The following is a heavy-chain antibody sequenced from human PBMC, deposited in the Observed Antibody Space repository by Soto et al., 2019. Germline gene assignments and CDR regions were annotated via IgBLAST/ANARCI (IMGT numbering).Heavy chain of an antibody. CDR2: IYPGDSDT. D-gene: IGHD6-13*01. J-gene: IGHJ6*02. CDR3: ARTSAAGKYYYGMDV. Sequence: PVESLKISCKGSGYSFTSYWIGWVRQMPGKGLEWMGIIYPGDSDTRYSPSFQGQVTISADKSISTAYLQWSSLKASDTAMYYCARTSAAGKYYYGMDVWGQGTTVTVSS. V-gene: IGHV5-51*01. CDR1: GYSFTSYW.